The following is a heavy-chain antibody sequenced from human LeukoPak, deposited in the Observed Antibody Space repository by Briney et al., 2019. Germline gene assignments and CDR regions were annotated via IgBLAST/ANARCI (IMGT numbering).Heavy chain of an antibody. CDR3: ARGGDYKNDY. D-gene: IGHD4-17*01. CDR1: GFTLSSYW. V-gene: IGHV3-74*01. CDR2: INGAGSSI. J-gene: IGHJ4*02. Sequence: GGSLRLSCAASGFTLSSYWMHWVRQTPGKGLVWVSRINGAGSSISYADSVKGRVTISRDNAKNTLYLQMNNLRAEDTAVYYCARGGDYKNDYWGQGTLVTVFS.